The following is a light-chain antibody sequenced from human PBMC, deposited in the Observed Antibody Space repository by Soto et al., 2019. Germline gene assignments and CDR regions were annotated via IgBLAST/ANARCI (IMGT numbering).Light chain of an antibody. CDR3: SSYAGSNNYV. CDR1: SSDVGGYNY. V-gene: IGLV2-8*01. J-gene: IGLJ1*01. Sequence: QSALTQPPSASGSPGQSVTISCTGTSSDVGGYNYGSWYQQHQGKAPKLMIYEVSKRPSGGPDRFSGSKSGNTASLTVSGLQAEDEADYYCSSYAGSNNYVFGTGTKLTVL. CDR2: EVS.